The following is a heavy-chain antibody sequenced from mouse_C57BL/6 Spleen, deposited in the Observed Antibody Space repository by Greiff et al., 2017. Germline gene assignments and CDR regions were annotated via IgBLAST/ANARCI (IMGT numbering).Heavy chain of an antibody. CDR2: IDPSDSYT. CDR1: GYTFTSYW. Sequence: VQLKQPGAELVKPGASVKLSCKASGYTFTSYWMQWVKQRPGQGLEWIGEIDPSDSYTNYNQKFKGKATLTVDTSSSTAYMQLSSLTSEDSAVYYCASGLPYYAMDYWGQGTSVTVYS. V-gene: IGHV1-50*01. CDR3: ASGLPYYAMDY. J-gene: IGHJ4*01.